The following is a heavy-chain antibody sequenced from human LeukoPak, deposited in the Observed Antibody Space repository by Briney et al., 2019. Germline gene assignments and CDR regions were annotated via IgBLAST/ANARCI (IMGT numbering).Heavy chain of an antibody. J-gene: IGHJ4*02. V-gene: IGHV3-72*01. CDR1: GFTFTFAW. D-gene: IGHD7-27*01. Sequence: GGSLRLSCVASGFTFTFAWMSWVRQAPGKGLEWVGRIRKKANSYTTEYAASVKGRFTISRDDSKNSLYLQMNGLKTEDTAVYYCARGNRGFDYWGQGTLVTVSS. CDR2: IRKKANSYTT. CDR3: ARGNRGFDY.